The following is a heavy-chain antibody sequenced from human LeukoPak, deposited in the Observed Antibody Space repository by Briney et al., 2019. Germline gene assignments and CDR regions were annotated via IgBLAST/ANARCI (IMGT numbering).Heavy chain of an antibody. J-gene: IGHJ4*02. V-gene: IGHV3-74*01. Sequence: GGSLRLSCAASGFTFSSYWMHWVRQAPGKGLVWVSRINSDGSSTSYADSVKGQFTISRDNAKNTLYLQMNSLRAEDTAVYYCARGPRYCSGGSCYCFYWGQGTLVTVSS. D-gene: IGHD2-15*01. CDR3: ARGPRYCSGGSCYCFY. CDR2: INSDGSST. CDR1: GFTFSSYW.